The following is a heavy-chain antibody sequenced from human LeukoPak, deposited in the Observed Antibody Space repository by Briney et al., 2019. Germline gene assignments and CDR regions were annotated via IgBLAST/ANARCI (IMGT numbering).Heavy chain of an antibody. J-gene: IGHJ4*02. V-gene: IGHV3-9*01. CDR1: GFTFDDYA. CDR2: ISWNSGSI. CDR3: AKDAAFLIAAAGTGIDY. Sequence: PGRSLRLSCAASGFTFDDYAMHWVRQAPGKGLEWVSGISWNSGSIGYADSVKGRFTISRDNAKNSLYLQMNSLRAEDTALYYCAKDAAFLIAAAGTGIDYWGQGTLVTVSS. D-gene: IGHD6-13*01.